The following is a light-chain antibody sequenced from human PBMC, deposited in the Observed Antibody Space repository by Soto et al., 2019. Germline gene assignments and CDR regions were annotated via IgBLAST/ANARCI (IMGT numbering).Light chain of an antibody. Sequence: DIVMTQSPLSLPVTPGEPASISCRSSQSLLHSNGYNYLDWYLQKPGQSPQLLIYLGSSRASGVPDRFSGRGSGTDFTLKISRVEAEDVGVYYCMQALQTPFTFGGGTKVEIK. J-gene: IGKJ4*01. CDR3: MQALQTPFT. V-gene: IGKV2-28*01. CDR1: QSLLHSNGYNY. CDR2: LGS.